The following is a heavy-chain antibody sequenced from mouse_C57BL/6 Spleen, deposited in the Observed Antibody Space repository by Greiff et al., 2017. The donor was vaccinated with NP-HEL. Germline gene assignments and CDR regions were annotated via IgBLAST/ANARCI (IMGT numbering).Heavy chain of an antibody. CDR3: AREGIITTVGEAWFAY. CDR2: IDPNSGGT. CDR1: GYTFTSYW. V-gene: IGHV1-72*01. Sequence: QVQLQQPGAELVKPGASVKLSCKASGYTFTSYWMHWVKQRPGRGLEWIGRIDPNSGGTKYNEKFKSKATLTVDKPSSTAYMQLCSLTSEDSAVYYCAREGIITTVGEAWFAYWGQGTLVTVSA. D-gene: IGHD1-1*01. J-gene: IGHJ3*01.